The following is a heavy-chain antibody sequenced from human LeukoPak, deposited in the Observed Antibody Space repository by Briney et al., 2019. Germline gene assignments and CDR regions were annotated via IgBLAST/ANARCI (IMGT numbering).Heavy chain of an antibody. CDR1: GFTFSSYW. Sequence: GGSLRLSCAASGFTFSSYWMSWVRQAPGKGLEWVANIKQDGSEKYYVDSVKGRFTISRDNAKNSLYLQMNSLRAEDTAVYYCARIRFGESYAPKSYYYYYMDVWGKGTTVTISS. V-gene: IGHV3-7*01. CDR3: ARIRFGESYAPKSYYYYYMDV. J-gene: IGHJ6*03. CDR2: IKQDGSEK. D-gene: IGHD3-10*01.